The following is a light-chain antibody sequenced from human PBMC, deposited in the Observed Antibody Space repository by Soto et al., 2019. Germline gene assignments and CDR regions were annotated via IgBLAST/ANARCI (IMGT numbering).Light chain of an antibody. CDR2: DAS. V-gene: IGKV1-33*01. CDR3: QQYDNLPTWT. CDR1: QDIDNY. J-gene: IGKJ1*01. Sequence: DLQMTQSPSSLSASVGDRVTITCQASQDIDNYLNWYQQKPGKAPKLLIYDASNLETGVPSRFSGGGSGTDFTFTISSLQPEDIATYYCQQYDNLPTWTFGQGTKVEIK.